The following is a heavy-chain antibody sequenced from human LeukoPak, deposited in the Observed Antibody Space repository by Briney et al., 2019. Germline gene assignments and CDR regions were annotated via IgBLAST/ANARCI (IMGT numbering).Heavy chain of an antibody. CDR2: TYYSGST. Sequence: SETLSLTCTVSGGSISSGGYYWTWIRQHPGKGLEWIGNTYYSGSTYYNPSLKSRVTISVDTSKNQFSLKLSSVTAADTAVYYCARYSSSLGYYFDYWGQGTLVTVSS. V-gene: IGHV4-31*03. CDR1: GGSISSGGYY. CDR3: ARYSSSLGYYFDY. D-gene: IGHD6-13*01. J-gene: IGHJ4*02.